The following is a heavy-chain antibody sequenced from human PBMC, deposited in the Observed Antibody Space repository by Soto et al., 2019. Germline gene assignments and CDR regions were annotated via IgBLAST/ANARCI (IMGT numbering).Heavy chain of an antibody. J-gene: IGHJ5*02. V-gene: IGHV4-59*02. CDR2: VYYSGST. CDR3: VRDYLLTGFDP. D-gene: IGHD3-9*01. Sequence: PSETLYLTCTVSVGSVSNYYWTWVRQPPGKGLEWIGYVYYSGSTNYNPSLESRVTISIDASKNQFSLKMKSVTAADTAVYYCVRDYLLTGFDPWGQGALVTVSS. CDR1: VGSVSNYY.